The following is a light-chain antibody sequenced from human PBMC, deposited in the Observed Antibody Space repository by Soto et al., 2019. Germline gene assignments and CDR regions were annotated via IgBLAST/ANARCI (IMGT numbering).Light chain of an antibody. CDR1: QSISTW. CDR3: QHYYNYPWT. CDR2: DAS. Sequence: DIQMTQSPSSLSASVGDRVSITCRASQSISTWLAWYQQQPGGAPRLLIYDASSLQSGVPSRFSGNVSGTEFTLTISSLQPDDFSSYYCQHYYNYPWTVGQGTKVDIK. V-gene: IGKV1-5*01. J-gene: IGKJ1*01.